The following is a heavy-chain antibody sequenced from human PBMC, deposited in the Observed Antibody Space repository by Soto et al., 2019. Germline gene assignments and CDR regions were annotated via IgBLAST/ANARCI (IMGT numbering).Heavy chain of an antibody. J-gene: IGHJ5*02. V-gene: IGHV2-5*02. Sequence: SGPTLVNPTQTLTLTCTFSGFSLSTSGVGVGWIRQPPGKALEWLALIYWDDDKCYSPSLKSRLTITKDTSKNQVVLTMTNMDPVDTATYYCAHRPRPHGWFGARSNPYNWFDPWGQGTLVTVSS. CDR2: IYWDDDK. D-gene: IGHD3-10*01. CDR1: GFSLSTSGVG. CDR3: AHRPRPHGWFGARSNPYNWFDP.